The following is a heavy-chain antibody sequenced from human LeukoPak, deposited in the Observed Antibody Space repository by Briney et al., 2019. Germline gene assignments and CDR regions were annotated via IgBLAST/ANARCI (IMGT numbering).Heavy chain of an antibody. CDR2: ISSSSSYI. J-gene: IGHJ5*02. Sequence: GGSLRLSCAASGFTFSSYSMNWVRQAPGKGLEWVSSISSSSSYIYYADSAKGRFTISRDNAKNSLYLQMNSLRAEDTAVYYCARDPSDYSNLWSNWFDPWGQGTLVTVSS. D-gene: IGHD4-11*01. CDR1: GFTFSSYS. V-gene: IGHV3-21*01. CDR3: ARDPSDYSNLWSNWFDP.